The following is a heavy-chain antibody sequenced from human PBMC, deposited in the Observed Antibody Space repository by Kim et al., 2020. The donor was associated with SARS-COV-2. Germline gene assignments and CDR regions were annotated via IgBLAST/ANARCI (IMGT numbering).Heavy chain of an antibody. CDR1: GFTFTSSA. CDR2: IVVGSGNT. Sequence: SVKVSCKASGFTFTSSAMQWVRQARGQRLEWIGWIVVGSGNTNYAQKFQERVTITRDMSTSTAYMELSSLRSEDTAVYYCAAARLGAQYQLNAFDIWGQGTMVTVSS. J-gene: IGHJ3*02. CDR3: AAARLGAQYQLNAFDI. V-gene: IGHV1-58*02. D-gene: IGHD2-2*01.